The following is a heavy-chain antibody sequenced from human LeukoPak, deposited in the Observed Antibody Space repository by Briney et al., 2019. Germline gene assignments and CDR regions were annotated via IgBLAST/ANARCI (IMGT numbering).Heavy chain of an antibody. CDR1: GFTFSSNY. V-gene: IGHV3-66*01. D-gene: IGHD3-22*01. J-gene: IGHJ4*02. CDR3: ASRNVDSSGYPFDY. CDR2: INSGGST. Sequence: GGSLRLSCAASGFTFSSNYMSWVRQAPGQGLEWVSVINSGGSTYYADTVKGRFTISRDSSKNTMYLQMNSLRAEDTAVYYCASRNVDSSGYPFDYWGQGTLVTVSS.